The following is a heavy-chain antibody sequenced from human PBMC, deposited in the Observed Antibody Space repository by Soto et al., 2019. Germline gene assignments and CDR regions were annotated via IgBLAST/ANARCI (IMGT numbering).Heavy chain of an antibody. V-gene: IGHV1-18*04. CDR1: GYTFTSYG. D-gene: IGHD3-16*01. CDR3: ARTVGGPGSALDYFDY. J-gene: IGHJ4*02. Sequence: QVQLVQSGAEVKKPGASVKVSCKASGYTFTSYGISWVRQAPGQGLEWMGWISAYNGNTNYAQKLQGSVTMTTDTSTSTADMELRSLRSDDTAVYYCARTVGGPGSALDYFDYWGQGTLVTVSS. CDR2: ISAYNGNT.